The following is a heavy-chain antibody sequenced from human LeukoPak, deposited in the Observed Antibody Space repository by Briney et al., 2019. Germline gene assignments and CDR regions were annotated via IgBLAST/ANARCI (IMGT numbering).Heavy chain of an antibody. J-gene: IGHJ4*02. CDR2: ITSSSGVI. V-gene: IGHV3-48*01. Sequence: QSGGSLRLSCAASGFTFSSYSMNWVRQAPGKGLEWVSFITSSSGVIYYADSVKGRFTISRDNAKNSLYLQMNSLRAADTAVYYCARDLAAGRRRSLVLDYWGQGTLVTVSS. D-gene: IGHD6-13*01. CDR3: ARDLAAGRRRSLVLDY. CDR1: GFTFSSYS.